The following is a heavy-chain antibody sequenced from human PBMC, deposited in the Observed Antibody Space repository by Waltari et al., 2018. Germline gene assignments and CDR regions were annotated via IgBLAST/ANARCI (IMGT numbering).Heavy chain of an antibody. CDR2: INPNSGGT. CDR3: ATGYSSSWYPYYYYYYMDV. Sequence: QVQLVQSGAEVQKPGASVKVSCKASGYTFTGYYLHWVRPAPRQGLEWMGRINPNSGGTNYAQKFQGRVTMTRDTSISTAYMELSRLRSDDTAVYYCATGYSSSWYPYYYYYYMDVWGKGTTVTVSS. J-gene: IGHJ6*03. CDR1: GYTFTGYY. V-gene: IGHV1-2*06. D-gene: IGHD6-13*01.